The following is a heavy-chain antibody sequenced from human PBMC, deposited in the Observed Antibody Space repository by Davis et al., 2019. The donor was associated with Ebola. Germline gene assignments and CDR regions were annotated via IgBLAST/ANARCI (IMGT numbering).Heavy chain of an antibody. D-gene: IGHD6-19*01. CDR3: ARGQWLVSWFDP. V-gene: IGHV4-59*01. CDR1: GGSFSGYY. CDR2: IYYSGST. J-gene: IGHJ5*02. Sequence: MPSETLSPTCAVYGGSFSGYYWSWIRQPPGKGLEWIGYIYYSGSTNYNPSLRSRVTISVDTSKNQFSLKLSSVTAADTAVYYCARGQWLVSWFDPWGQGTLVTVSS.